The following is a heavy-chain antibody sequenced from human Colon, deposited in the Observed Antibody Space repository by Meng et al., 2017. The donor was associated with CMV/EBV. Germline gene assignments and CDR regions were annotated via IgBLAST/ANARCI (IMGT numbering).Heavy chain of an antibody. V-gene: IGHV4-34*01. CDR2: VYHRGTA. CDR3: AKGRQTYYDSSGYNSD. D-gene: IGHD3-22*01. CDR1: DGSFSNYY. Sequence: ETLSLTCSVSDGSFSNYYWSWIRQSPGKGLEWIGEVYHRGTANYNPSLNSRVTISVDSSKNQFVLKMISLTAADTAIYYCAKGRQTYYDSSGYNSDWGQGTLVTVSS. J-gene: IGHJ4*02.